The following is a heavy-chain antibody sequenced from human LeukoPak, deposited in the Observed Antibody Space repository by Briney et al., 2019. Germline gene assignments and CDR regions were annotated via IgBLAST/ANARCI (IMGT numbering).Heavy chain of an antibody. CDR1: GFXVSSNY. Sequence: PGGSLRLSCAASGFXVSSNYISWVRQAPGKGQQWLSCIYSGGSTTYADSVRGRFTISRDTSKNTVFLQMNSLRAEDTAVYYCARGRYEFSAGMDVWGQGTTVTVSS. CDR2: IYSGGST. J-gene: IGHJ6*02. V-gene: IGHV3-53*01. D-gene: IGHD5-12*01. CDR3: ARGRYEFSAGMDV.